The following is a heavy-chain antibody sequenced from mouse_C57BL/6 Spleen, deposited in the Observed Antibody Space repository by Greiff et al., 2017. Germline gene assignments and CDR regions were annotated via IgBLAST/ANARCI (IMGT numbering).Heavy chain of an antibody. CDR2: IDPSDSYT. CDR3: VRGGYFYYFDY. CDR1: GYTFTSYW. Sequence: QVQLKQPGAELVKPGASVKLSCKASGYTFTSYWMQWVKQRPGQGLEWIGEIDPSDSYTNCNQKFKGKATLTVDSSSSTAYMQLSSLTSEDSAVYYCVRGGYFYYFDYWGQGTTLTVSS. J-gene: IGHJ2*01. V-gene: IGHV1-50*01.